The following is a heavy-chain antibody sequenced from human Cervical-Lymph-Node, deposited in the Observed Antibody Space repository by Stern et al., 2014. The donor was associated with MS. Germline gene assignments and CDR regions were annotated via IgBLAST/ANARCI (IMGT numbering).Heavy chain of an antibody. J-gene: IGHJ3*02. Sequence: QLQLQESGPGLVKPSETLSLTCIVSGASINSGSYYWSWIRQSAGKGLEWIGRLYTRGNTNTRYNPSLKSRVSILGDTSQNPFSLTLNSVTAADTAMYYCARARYYDTSGYSIVWAFDIWGQGTMVTVSS. CDR1: GASINSGSYY. CDR2: LYTRGNT. V-gene: IGHV4-61*02. CDR3: ARARYYDTSGYSIVWAFDI. D-gene: IGHD3-22*01.